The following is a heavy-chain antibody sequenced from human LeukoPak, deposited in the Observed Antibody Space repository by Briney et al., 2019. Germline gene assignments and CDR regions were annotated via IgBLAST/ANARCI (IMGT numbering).Heavy chain of an antibody. V-gene: IGHV3-48*03. D-gene: IGHD6-19*01. CDR3: ANQLFISSGWSQLGFEY. Sequence: PGGSLRLSCAASGFTFSSYEMNWVRQAPGKGLEWVSYISSSGSTIYYADSVKGRFTISRDNAKNSLYLQMNSLRAEDTAVYYCANQLFISSGWSQLGFEYWGQGTLVNGSS. CDR2: ISSSGSTI. CDR1: GFTFSSYE. J-gene: IGHJ4*02.